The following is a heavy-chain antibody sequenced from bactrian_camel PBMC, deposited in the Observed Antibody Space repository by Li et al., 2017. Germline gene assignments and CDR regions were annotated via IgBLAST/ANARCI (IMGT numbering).Heavy chain of an antibody. CDR1: GLVYPFWS. CDR3: AAVAEGRTVEGGVSLWTLFESGY. J-gene: IGHJ4*01. Sequence: QVQLVESGGGSVQAGGSLTRSCAASGLVYPFWSMAWFRQAPGKEREGVARIDSRGTTEYVDSVKGRFTVFKGNAGKTLYLQMNSLRPEDTAMYYCAAVAEGRTVEGGVSLWTLFESGYWGQGTQVTVS. V-gene: IGHV3S61*01. D-gene: IGHD3*01. CDR2: IDSRGTT.